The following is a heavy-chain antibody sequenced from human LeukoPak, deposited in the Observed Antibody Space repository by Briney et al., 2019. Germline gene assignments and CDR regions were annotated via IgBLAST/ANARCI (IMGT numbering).Heavy chain of an antibody. CDR1: GGSISSGGYY. D-gene: IGHD2-2*01. CDR3: ARDVPAGILDI. Sequence: SETLSLTCTVSGGSISSGGYYWSWIRQHPRKGLEWIGYIYYSGSTYYNPSLKSRVTISVDTSKNQFSLKLSSVIAADTAVYYCARDVPAGILDIWGQGTMVTVS. J-gene: IGHJ3*02. CDR2: IYYSGST. V-gene: IGHV4-31*03.